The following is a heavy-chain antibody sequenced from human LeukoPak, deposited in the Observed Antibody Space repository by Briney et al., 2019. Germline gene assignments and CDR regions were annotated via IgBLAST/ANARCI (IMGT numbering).Heavy chain of an antibody. CDR3: ARERRRDGYTVFAY. CDR1: GYTFTSYD. CDR2: MNPNSGNT. V-gene: IGHV1-8*01. Sequence: ASVKVSCKASGYTFTSYDINWVRQATGQGLEWMGWMNPNSGNTGYAQKFQGRVTMTRNTSISTAYMELSSLRSEDTAVYYCARERRRDGYTVFAYWGQGTLVTVSS. D-gene: IGHD5-24*01. J-gene: IGHJ4*02.